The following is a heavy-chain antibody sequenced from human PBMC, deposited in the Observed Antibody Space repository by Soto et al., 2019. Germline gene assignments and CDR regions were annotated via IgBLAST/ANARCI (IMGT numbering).Heavy chain of an antibody. J-gene: IGHJ6*02. CDR3: AKTRGGIVATIFGAQYGMDV. CDR1: GFTFSSYA. V-gene: IGHV3-23*01. CDR2: ISGSGGST. Sequence: GGSLRLSCAASGFTFSSYAMSWVRQAPGKGLEWVSAISGSGGSTYYADSVKGRFTISRDNSKNTLYLQMNSLRAEDTAVYYCAKTRGGIVATIFGAQYGMDVWGQGTTVTVS. D-gene: IGHD5-12*01.